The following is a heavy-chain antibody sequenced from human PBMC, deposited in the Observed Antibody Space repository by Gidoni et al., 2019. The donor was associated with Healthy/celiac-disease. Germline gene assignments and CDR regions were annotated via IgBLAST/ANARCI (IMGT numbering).Heavy chain of an antibody. D-gene: IGHD6-13*01. CDR2: ISYDGSNK. V-gene: IGHV3-30*18. CDR1: GFTFSSYC. Sequence: QVQLVESGGGVVQPGRSLRLSCAASGFTFSSYCMHWVRQAQGKGLEWVAVISYDGSNKYYADSVKGRFTISRDNSKNTLYLQMNSLRAEDTAVYYCAKDWAAAGFTFDYWGQGTLVTVSS. CDR3: AKDWAAAGFTFDY. J-gene: IGHJ4*02.